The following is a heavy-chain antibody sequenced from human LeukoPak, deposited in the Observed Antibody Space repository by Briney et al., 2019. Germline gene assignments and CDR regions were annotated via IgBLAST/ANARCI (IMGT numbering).Heavy chain of an antibody. CDR1: GYSISSGYY. J-gene: IGHJ4*02. Sequence: SETLSLTCTVSGYSISSGYYWGWIRQPPGKGLEWIGSIFHSGSPYYNPSLRSRVTISVDTSKNQFPLKLSSVTAADTAVYYCARDPYDSSGYYVDYWGQGTLVTVSS. V-gene: IGHV4-38-2*02. CDR2: IFHSGSP. CDR3: ARDPYDSSGYYVDY. D-gene: IGHD3-22*01.